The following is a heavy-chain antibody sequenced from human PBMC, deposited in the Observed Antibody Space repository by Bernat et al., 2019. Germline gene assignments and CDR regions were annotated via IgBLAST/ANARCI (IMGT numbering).Heavy chain of an antibody. Sequence: QVQLRQWGAGLLKPSETLSLTCAVYGGSFSDYYWSWIRQPPGKGLEWIGEISHSGSASYSPSLKSRVTISVDTSKSQFSLKVRSVTAADTAVYYCARLTHHFDISTGYYFRAFDIWGQGTMVTVSS. CDR1: GGSFSDYY. CDR2: ISHSGSA. CDR3: ARLTHHFDISTGYYFRAFDI. J-gene: IGHJ3*02. D-gene: IGHD3-9*01. V-gene: IGHV4-34*01.